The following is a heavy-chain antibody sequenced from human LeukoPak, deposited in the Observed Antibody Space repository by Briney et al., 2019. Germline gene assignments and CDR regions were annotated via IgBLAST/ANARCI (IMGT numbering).Heavy chain of an antibody. CDR1: GGSIDSSSYY. CDR3: ARQRADYFYHYMDV. CDR2: IYYSGTT. Sequence: SETLSLTCTVSGGSIDSSSYYWDWIRQPPGKGLEWLGNIYYSGTTFYTSSLKSRVTISTDMSKNQFSLRLTSVTAADTAAYYCARQRADYFYHYMDVWGKGTTVIVSS. J-gene: IGHJ6*03. V-gene: IGHV4-39*01.